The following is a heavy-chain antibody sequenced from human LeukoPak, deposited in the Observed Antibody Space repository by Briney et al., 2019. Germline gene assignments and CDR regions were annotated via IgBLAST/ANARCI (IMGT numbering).Heavy chain of an antibody. CDR2: IYHSGST. J-gene: IGHJ4*02. V-gene: IGHV4-38-2*02. CDR3: ARLSSGWYSDY. Sequence: SETLSLTCTVSGYSISSGYYWGWIRQPPGKGLEWIGSIYHSGSTYYNPSLKSRVTISVDTSKNQFSLKLSSVTAADTAVYYCARLSSGWYSDYWGQGTLVTVSS. D-gene: IGHD6-19*01. CDR1: GYSISSGYY.